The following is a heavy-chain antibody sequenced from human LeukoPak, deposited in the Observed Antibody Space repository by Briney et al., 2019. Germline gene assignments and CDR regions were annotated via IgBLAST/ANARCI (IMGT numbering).Heavy chain of an antibody. V-gene: IGHV1-69*05. J-gene: IGHJ4*02. Sequence: SVKVSCKASSGTFSNYAISWVRQAPGQALDWMGRIIPIFGTANYAQKFQGRVTITTDESTSTAYMELSSLRSEDTAVYYCARNEEWWSPFDYWGQGTLVTVSS. CDR2: IIPIFGTA. CDR1: SGTFSNYA. D-gene: IGHD2-15*01. CDR3: ARNEEWWSPFDY.